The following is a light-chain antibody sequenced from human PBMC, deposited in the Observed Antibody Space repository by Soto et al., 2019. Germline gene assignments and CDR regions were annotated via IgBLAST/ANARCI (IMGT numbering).Light chain of an antibody. CDR2: GAS. Sequence: EIVLTQSPGTLSLSPGERATLSCRASQSVSNNYLAWYQQKPGQAPRLLIYGASSRATGIPDRFSGDGSGTDFTLKISRLEPEDFAVYYCQQYSLSPLTFGGGTKVDIK. CDR1: QSVSNNY. V-gene: IGKV3-20*01. J-gene: IGKJ4*01. CDR3: QQYSLSPLT.